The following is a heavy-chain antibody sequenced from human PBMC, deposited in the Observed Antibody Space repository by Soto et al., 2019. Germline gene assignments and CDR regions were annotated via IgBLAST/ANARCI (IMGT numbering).Heavy chain of an antibody. CDR1: GFTVSTST. CDR2: VAGDVTTK. Sequence: QVELVEFGGGVVQPGRSLRLSCAASGFTVSTSTMHWVRQAPGKGLEWVAAVAGDVTTKHNADSVKGRFTISRDNSRNTVFLPMNSLRTDDTAVYYCARERGAYGPLDPWGQGTLVTVSS. D-gene: IGHD3-10*01. V-gene: IGHV3-30-3*01. J-gene: IGHJ5*02. CDR3: ARERGAYGPLDP.